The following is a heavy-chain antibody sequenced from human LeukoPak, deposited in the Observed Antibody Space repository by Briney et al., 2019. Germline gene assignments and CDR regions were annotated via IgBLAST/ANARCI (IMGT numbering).Heavy chain of an antibody. CDR3: ARGPFHFDY. Sequence: SETLSLTRAVYGGSFSGYYWSWIRQPPGKGLEWIGEINHSGSTNYNPSLKSRVTISVDTSKNQFSLKLSSVTAADTAVYYCARGPFHFDYWGQGTLVTVSS. V-gene: IGHV4-34*01. CDR2: INHSGST. J-gene: IGHJ4*02. CDR1: GGSFSGYY.